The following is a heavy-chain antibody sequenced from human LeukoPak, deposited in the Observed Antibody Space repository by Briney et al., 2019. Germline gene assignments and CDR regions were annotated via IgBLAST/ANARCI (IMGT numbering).Heavy chain of an antibody. CDR2: IWFDGSNK. Sequence: GGSLRLSCAASGFTFDDDAMHWVRQAPGKGLEWVAFIWFDGSNKHYADSVKGRFTISRDNSEDTLYLQMNSLRAEDTAVYYCVRDPSGSGFAFDSWGQGALVTVSS. D-gene: IGHD1-1*01. CDR3: VRDPSGSGFAFDS. J-gene: IGHJ4*02. CDR1: GFTFDDDA. V-gene: IGHV3-33*08.